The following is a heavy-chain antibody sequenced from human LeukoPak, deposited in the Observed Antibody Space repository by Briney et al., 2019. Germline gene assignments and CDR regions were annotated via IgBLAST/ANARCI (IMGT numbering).Heavy chain of an antibody. CDR1: GFTFSSYS. Sequence: PGGSLRLSCAASGFTFSSYSMNWVRQAPGKGLEWVSPISSSSSYIYYADSVKGRFTISRDNAKNSLYLQMNSLRAEDTAVYYCASHTYATVIVDKGDYWGQGTLVTVSS. J-gene: IGHJ4*02. CDR3: ASHTYATVIVDKGDY. D-gene: IGHD3-22*01. V-gene: IGHV3-21*04. CDR2: ISSSSSYI.